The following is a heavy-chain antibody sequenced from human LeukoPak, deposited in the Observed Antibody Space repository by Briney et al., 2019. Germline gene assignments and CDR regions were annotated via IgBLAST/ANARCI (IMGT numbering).Heavy chain of an antibody. J-gene: IGHJ4*02. Sequence: GGSLRLSCAASGFTFSSYAMSWVRQAPGMGLEWVAGIGASGGSTYYADSVKGRFTISRDNSKNTLYLQMNSLRAEDTAVYYCAKAIGYSYGWYYFDYWGQGTLVTVSS. V-gene: IGHV3-23*01. CDR2: IGASGGST. D-gene: IGHD5-18*01. CDR1: GFTFSSYA. CDR3: AKAIGYSYGWYYFDY.